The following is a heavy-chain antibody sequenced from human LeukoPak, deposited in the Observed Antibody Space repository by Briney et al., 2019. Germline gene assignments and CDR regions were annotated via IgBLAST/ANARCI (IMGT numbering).Heavy chain of an antibody. CDR3: AREVAGTTLPDY. CDR2: INPNSGGT. J-gene: IGHJ4*02. V-gene: IGHV1-2*02. D-gene: IGHD1-7*01. Sequence: ASVKVSCKASGYTFTVYYMHWVRQAPGQGLEWMGWINPNSGGTNYAQKFQGRVTMTSDTSISTAYMELSRLRSDDTAVYYCAREVAGTTLPDYWGQGTLVTVSS. CDR1: GYTFTVYY.